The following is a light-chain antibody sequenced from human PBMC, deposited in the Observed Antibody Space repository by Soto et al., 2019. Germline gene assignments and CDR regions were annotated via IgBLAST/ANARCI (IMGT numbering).Light chain of an antibody. CDR3: QQCRNWPLT. J-gene: IGKJ4*01. Sequence: EIVMTQSPATLSVSPGEGATLSCKASQNVYNNLAWYQQRPGQPPRLLIYDASTRATGISARSSGSEYGTEFTLTISSPQSEDFAVYFCQQCRNWPLTFGGGTKVDIK. V-gene: IGKV3-15*01. CDR1: QNVYNN. CDR2: DAS.